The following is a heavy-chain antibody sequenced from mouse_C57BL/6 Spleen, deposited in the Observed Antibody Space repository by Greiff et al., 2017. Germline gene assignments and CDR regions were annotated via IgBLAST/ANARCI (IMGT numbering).Heavy chain of an antibody. V-gene: IGHV7-3*01. CDR1: GFTFTDYY. CDR2: IRNKANGYTT. CDR3: ARWGRDSSGYFDY. Sequence: DVMLVESGGGLVQPGGSLSLSCAASGFTFTDYYMSWVRQPPGKALEWLGFIRNKANGYTTEYSASVKGRFTISRDNSQSILYLQMNALRAEDSATYYCARWGRDSSGYFDYWGQGTTLTVSS. D-gene: IGHD3-2*02. J-gene: IGHJ2*01.